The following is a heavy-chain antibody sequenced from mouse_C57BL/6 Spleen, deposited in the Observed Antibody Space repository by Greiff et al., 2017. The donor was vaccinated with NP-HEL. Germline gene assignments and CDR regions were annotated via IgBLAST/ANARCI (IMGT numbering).Heavy chain of an antibody. Sequence: VQLQQSGAELVRPGASVTLSCKASGYTFTDYEMHWVKQTPVHGLEWIGAIDPETGGTAYNQKFKGKAILTADKSSSTAYMELRSLTSEDSAVYYCTRKGWYYFDYWGQGTTLTVSS. J-gene: IGHJ2*01. CDR3: TRKGWYYFDY. CDR1: GYTFTDYE. V-gene: IGHV1-15*01. CDR2: IDPETGGT. D-gene: IGHD3-2*02.